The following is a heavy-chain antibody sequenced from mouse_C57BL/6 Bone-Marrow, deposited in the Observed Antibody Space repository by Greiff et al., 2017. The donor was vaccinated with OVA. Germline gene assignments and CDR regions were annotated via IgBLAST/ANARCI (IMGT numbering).Heavy chain of an antibody. CDR2: ISYDGSN. Sequence: ESGPGLVKPSQSLSLTCSVTGYSITSGYYWNWIRQFPGNKLEWMGYISYDGSNNYNPSLKNRISITRDTSKNQFFLKLNSVTTEDTATYYCASLFITTVVARDWYFDVWGTGTTVTVSS. J-gene: IGHJ1*03. V-gene: IGHV3-6*01. CDR3: ASLFITTVVARDWYFDV. CDR1: GYSITSGYY. D-gene: IGHD1-1*01.